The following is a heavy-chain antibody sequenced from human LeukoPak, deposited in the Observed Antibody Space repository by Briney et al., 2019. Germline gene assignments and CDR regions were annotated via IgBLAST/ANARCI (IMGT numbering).Heavy chain of an antibody. CDR1: GGSITSSRYY. J-gene: IGHJ3*01. Sequence: PSETLSLTCTVSGGSITSSRYYWGWIRQPPGKRLEWIGSISYSGNTYYNPSLTSRVTISIDTSKNQFSLRLSSVTAADTAVYYCAVTYFNNPELAFDLWSQGTMVTVSS. V-gene: IGHV4-39*01. D-gene: IGHD2-21*02. CDR3: AVTYFNNPELAFDL. CDR2: ISYSGNT.